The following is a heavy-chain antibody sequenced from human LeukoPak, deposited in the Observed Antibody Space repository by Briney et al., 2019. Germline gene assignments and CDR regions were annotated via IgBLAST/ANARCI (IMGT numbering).Heavy chain of an antibody. V-gene: IGHV4-34*01. CDR3: ARMSRLDY. Sequence: SETLSLTCAVYGGSFSGYYWSWIRQPPGKGLEWIGEINHSGSTNYNPSLKSRVTISIDTSKNQFSLKLSSVTAADTAAYYCARMSRLDYWGQGTLVTVSS. J-gene: IGHJ4*02. CDR2: INHSGST. CDR1: GGSFSGYY.